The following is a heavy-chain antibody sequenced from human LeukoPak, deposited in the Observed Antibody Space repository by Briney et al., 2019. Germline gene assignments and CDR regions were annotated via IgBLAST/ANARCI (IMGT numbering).Heavy chain of an antibody. Sequence: SETLSLTCTVSGVSIGSSSYYWGWIRQPPGKGLEWIGSIYYSGSTYYNPSLKSRVTISVDTSKNQFSLKLSSVTAADTAVYYCARGHTSITMVRGIIIEPYLDYWGQGTLVTVSS. CDR3: ARGHTSITMVRGIIIEPYLDY. V-gene: IGHV4-39*01. D-gene: IGHD3-10*01. J-gene: IGHJ4*02. CDR1: GVSIGSSSYY. CDR2: IYYSGST.